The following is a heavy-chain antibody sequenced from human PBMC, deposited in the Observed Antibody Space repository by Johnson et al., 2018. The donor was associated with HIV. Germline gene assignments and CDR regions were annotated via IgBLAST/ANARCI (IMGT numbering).Heavy chain of an antibody. CDR3: ARDKGSWFDDAFDI. CDR2: ISYDGSNK. J-gene: IGHJ3*02. CDR1: GFTFSSYG. Sequence: QVQLVESGGGVVQPGRSLRLSCAASGFTFSSYGMHWVRQAPGKGLEWVAVISYDGSNKYYADSVKGRFTISRDNSKNTLYLQMNSLKVEDTAVYYCARDKGSWFDDAFDIWGQGTMVTVSS. D-gene: IGHD6-13*01. V-gene: IGHV3-30*03.